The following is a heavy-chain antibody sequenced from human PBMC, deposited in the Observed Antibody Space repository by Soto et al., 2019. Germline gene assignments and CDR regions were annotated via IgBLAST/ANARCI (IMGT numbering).Heavy chain of an antibody. V-gene: IGHV3-48*03. CDR3: AREYYDFWSGYYGGIVDY. CDR1: GFAFSGFE. J-gene: IGHJ4*02. D-gene: IGHD3-3*01. CDR2: ISSGASNM. Sequence: LRLSCAASGFAFSGFEMNWVRQAPGKGLEWVSYISSGASNMYYADSVKGRFTISRDNAQSSLYLQMNSLRVEDTAVYYCAREYYDFWSGYYGGIVDYWGQGTLVTVSS.